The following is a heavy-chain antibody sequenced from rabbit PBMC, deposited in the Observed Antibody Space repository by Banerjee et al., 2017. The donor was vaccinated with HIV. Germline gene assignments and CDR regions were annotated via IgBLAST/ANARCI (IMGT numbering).Heavy chain of an antibody. CDR1: GIDFSSYDY. J-gene: IGHJ4*01. CDR2: IWTSSGI. V-gene: IGHV1S40*01. Sequence: QQLEESGGGLVKPGASLTLTCTASGIDFSSYDYMCWVRQAPGKGLEWIACIWTSSGIYYASWAKGRFTISKTSSTTVTLQMTSLTAADTATYFCARDGNSGYIGFNLWGQGTLVTVS. CDR3: ARDGNSGYIGFNL. D-gene: IGHD1-1*01.